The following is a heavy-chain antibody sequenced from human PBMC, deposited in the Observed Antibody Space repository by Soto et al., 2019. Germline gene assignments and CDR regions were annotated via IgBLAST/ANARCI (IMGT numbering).Heavy chain of an antibody. V-gene: IGHV4-4*07. D-gene: IGHD1-26*01. CDR3: ARTVGAAYYFDF. Sequence: SETLSLTCTVSGDSMTKYCWSWIGQPAGKGLEWIGRIYTSGSTNYNPSLKSRVTMSIDTSNKHFSLSLKSVTAADTAVYYCARTVGAAYYFDFWGQGALVTVSS. J-gene: IGHJ4*02. CDR2: IYTSGST. CDR1: GDSMTKYC.